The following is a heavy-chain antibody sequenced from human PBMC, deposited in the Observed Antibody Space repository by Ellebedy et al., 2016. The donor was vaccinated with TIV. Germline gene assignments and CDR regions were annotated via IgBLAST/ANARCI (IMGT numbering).Heavy chain of an antibody. J-gene: IGHJ4*02. CDR2: ISSSSSYT. CDR1: GFTFSDYY. D-gene: IGHD2-21*02. CDR3: ARDLGVVVTGPGY. V-gene: IGHV3-11*06. Sequence: GGSLRLXXAASGFTFSDYYMSWIRQAPGKGLEWVSYISSSSSYTNYADSVKGRFTISRDNAKNSLYLQMNSLRAEDTAVYYCARDLGVVVTGPGYWGQGTLVTVSS.